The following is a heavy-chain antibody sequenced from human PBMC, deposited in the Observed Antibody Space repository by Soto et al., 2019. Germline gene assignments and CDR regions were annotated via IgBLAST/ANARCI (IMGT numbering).Heavy chain of an antibody. D-gene: IGHD6-13*01. CDR3: AREQQLWFDP. V-gene: IGHV1-18*01. Sequence: EASVKVSCKASGYVFTAYGISWVRQAPGQGLEWMGWMNAYNGNTKYAQKLQGRVTMTTDTSTSTAYMELRSLRSDDAAVYYCAREQQLWFDPWGQATLVTFSS. J-gene: IGHJ5*02. CDR1: GYVFTAYG. CDR2: MNAYNGNT.